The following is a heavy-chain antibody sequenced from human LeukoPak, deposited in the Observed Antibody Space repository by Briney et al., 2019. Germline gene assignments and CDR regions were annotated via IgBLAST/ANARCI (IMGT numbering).Heavy chain of an antibody. CDR2: ISAYNGNT. CDR1: GYTFTSYG. CDR3: ASLGLGYCSSTSCSSLDY. D-gene: IGHD2-2*01. V-gene: IGHV1-18*01. Sequence: ASVKVSCKASGYTFTSYGISWERQAPGQGLEWMGWISAYNGNTNYAQKLQGRVTMTTDTSTSTAYMELRSLRSDDTAVYYCASLGLGYCSSTSCSSLDYWGQGTLVTVSS. J-gene: IGHJ4*02.